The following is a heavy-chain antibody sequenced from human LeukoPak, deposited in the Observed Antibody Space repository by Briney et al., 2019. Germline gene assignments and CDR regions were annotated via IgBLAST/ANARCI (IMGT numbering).Heavy chain of an antibody. CDR3: TITTGTTLGLMDY. CDR2: INHSGST. V-gene: IGHV4-34*01. J-gene: IGHJ4*02. CDR1: GGSFSGYY. D-gene: IGHD1-1*01. Sequence: SGTLSLTCAVYGGSFSGYYWRWIRQPPGKGLEWIGEINHSGSTNYNPSLKSRVTISVDTSKNQLSLKMSSVTAADAAVYYCTITTGTTLGLMDYWGQGTLVTVSS.